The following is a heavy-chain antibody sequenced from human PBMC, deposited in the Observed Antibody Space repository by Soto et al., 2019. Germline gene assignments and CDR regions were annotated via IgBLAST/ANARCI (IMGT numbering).Heavy chain of an antibody. Sequence: ASVKVSCKASGYTFTSYGISWVRQAPGQGHEWMGWISAYNGNTNYAQKLQGRVTMPTDTSTSTAYMELRSLRSDDTAVYYCAREGVLRYLDWSPDYWGQGTLVSVSS. J-gene: IGHJ4*02. CDR2: ISAYNGNT. V-gene: IGHV1-18*01. D-gene: IGHD3-9*01. CDR3: AREGVLRYLDWSPDY. CDR1: GYTFTSYG.